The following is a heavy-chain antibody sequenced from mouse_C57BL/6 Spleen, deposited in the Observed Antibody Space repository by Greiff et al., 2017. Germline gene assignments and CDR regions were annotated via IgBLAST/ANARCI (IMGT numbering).Heavy chain of an antibody. D-gene: IGHD2-4*01. J-gene: IGHJ3*01. V-gene: IGHV3-6*01. CDR2: ISYDGSN. Sequence: EVKLMESGPGLVKPSQSLSLTCSVTGYSITSGYYWNWIRQFPGNKLEWMGYISYDGSNNYNPSLKNRISITRDTSKNQFFLKLNSVTTEDTATYYCAREGNYYDHAWFAYWGQGTLVTVSA. CDR1: GYSITSGYY. CDR3: AREGNYYDHAWFAY.